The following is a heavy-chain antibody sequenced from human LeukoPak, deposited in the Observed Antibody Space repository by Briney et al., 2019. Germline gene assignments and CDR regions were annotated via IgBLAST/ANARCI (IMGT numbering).Heavy chain of an antibody. CDR3: ARDPRLEPWDY. CDR2: ISAYNGNT. J-gene: IGHJ4*02. Sequence: ASVKVSCKASGYTFTSYGISWVRQAPGQGLEWMGWISAYNGNTNYAQKLQGRVTMTTDTSTSTAQMGLRSLRSDDTAVYYCARDPRLEPWDYWGQGTLVTVSS. CDR1: GYTFTSYG. D-gene: IGHD1-1*01. V-gene: IGHV1-18*01.